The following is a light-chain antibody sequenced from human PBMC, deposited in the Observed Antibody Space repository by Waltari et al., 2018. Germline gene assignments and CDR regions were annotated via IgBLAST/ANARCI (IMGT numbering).Light chain of an antibody. V-gene: IGLV3-1*01. CDR2: QNK. Sequence: SYEVTQPPSVSVPPGQTVSITCSGDKMGDNYVTWYQQKPGQSPVLVIFQNKKRPSGIPERFSGANSGNTATLTISGTQTIEEADYYCQAWDNSKGVFGPGTQVTVL. J-gene: IGLJ1*01. CDR3: QAWDNSKGV. CDR1: KMGDNY.